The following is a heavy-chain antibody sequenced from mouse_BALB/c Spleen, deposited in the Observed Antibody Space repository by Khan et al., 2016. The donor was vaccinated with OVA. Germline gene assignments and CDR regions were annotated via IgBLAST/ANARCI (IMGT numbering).Heavy chain of an antibody. Sequence: EVKLVESGGGLVQPGGSLKLSCAASGFTFSSYTMSWVRQTPDKRLEWVAFISSGGSATYYPDAVKGRFTISRDNAKNTLYLQMSSLKYEDTAMYYCARPSTKEYTYVMDYWGQGTSVTVSA. D-gene: IGHD1-3*01. CDR3: ARPSTKEYTYVMDY. CDR1: GFTFSSYT. CDR2: ISSGGSAT. V-gene: IGHV5-12-2*01. J-gene: IGHJ4*01.